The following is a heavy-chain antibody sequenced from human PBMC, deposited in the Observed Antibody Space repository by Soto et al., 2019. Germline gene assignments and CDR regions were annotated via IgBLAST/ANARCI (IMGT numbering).Heavy chain of an antibody. CDR3: AREGYYDSSGYVGY. D-gene: IGHD3-22*01. Sequence: QVQLVQSGAEVKKPGSSVKVSCKASGGTFSSYAISWVRQAPGQGLEWMGGIIPIFGTANYAQKFQGRVTXXAXEXXSTAYMELSSLRSEDTAVYYCAREGYYDSSGYVGYWGQGTLVTVSS. CDR1: GGTFSSYA. J-gene: IGHJ4*02. V-gene: IGHV1-69*12. CDR2: IIPIFGTA.